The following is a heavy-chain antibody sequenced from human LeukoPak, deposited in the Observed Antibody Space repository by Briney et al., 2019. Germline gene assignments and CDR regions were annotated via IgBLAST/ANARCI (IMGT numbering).Heavy chain of an antibody. J-gene: IGHJ4*02. CDR1: GGSISSYY. CDR3: ARHGRDGYKDYRIDY. V-gene: IGHV4-59*01. Sequence: PSETLSLTCTVSGGSISSYYWSWIRQPPGKGLEWIGYIYYSGSTNYNPSLKSRVTISVDTSKNQFSLKLSSVTAADTAVYYCARHGRDGYKDYRIDYWGQGTLVTVSS. D-gene: IGHD5-24*01. CDR2: IYYSGST.